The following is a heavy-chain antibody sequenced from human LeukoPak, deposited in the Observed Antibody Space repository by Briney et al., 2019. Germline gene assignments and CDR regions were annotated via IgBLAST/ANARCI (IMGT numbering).Heavy chain of an antibody. CDR2: IYPGDSDT. J-gene: IGHJ5*02. CDR1: GYSFTSYW. Sequence: GESLKISCKGSGYSFTSYWIGWVRQMPGKGLEWMGIIYPGDSDTRYSPSFQGQVTISADKSISTAYLQWSSLKASDTAMYYCARARTPWPLFGPHNWFDPWGQGTLVTVSS. CDR3: ARARTPWPLFGPHNWFDP. V-gene: IGHV5-51*01. D-gene: IGHD2-2*01.